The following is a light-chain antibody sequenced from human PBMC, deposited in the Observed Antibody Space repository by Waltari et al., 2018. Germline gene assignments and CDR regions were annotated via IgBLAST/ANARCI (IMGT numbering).Light chain of an antibody. CDR3: ATWDDSLNAWV. Sequence: QSVLTQPPSASGTPGQRVTISCSGSYSNIGGTAVNGYQQLPEAAPKLLIYIDNQRPSGVPDRFSGSKSGTSASLAISGLQSEDEAVYHCATWDDSLNAWVFGGGTKVTVL. CDR1: YSNIGGTA. V-gene: IGLV1-44*01. J-gene: IGLJ3*02. CDR2: IDN.